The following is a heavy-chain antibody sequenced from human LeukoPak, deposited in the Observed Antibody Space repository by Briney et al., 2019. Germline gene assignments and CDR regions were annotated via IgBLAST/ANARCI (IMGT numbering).Heavy chain of an antibody. D-gene: IGHD1-1*01. CDR1: GGSISSYY. CDR2: VSYSGST. J-gene: IGHJ5*02. V-gene: IGHV4-59*01. CDR3: AREGTAGTNLNWFDP. Sequence: SETLSLTCTVSGGSISSYYWSWMRQPPGKGLEWIGYVSYSGSTNFNPSLKSRVTISVDTSKNQFSLKLSSVTAADTAVYYCAREGTAGTNLNWFDPWGQGTLVTVSS.